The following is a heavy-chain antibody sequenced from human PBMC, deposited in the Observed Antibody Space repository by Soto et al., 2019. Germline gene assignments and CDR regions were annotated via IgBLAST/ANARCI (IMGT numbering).Heavy chain of an antibody. CDR1: GFTFSSYW. J-gene: IGHJ1*01. V-gene: IGHV3-74*01. Sequence: GGSLRLSCAASGFTFSSYWMHWVRQAPGKGLVWVSRINSDGSSTSYADSVKGRFTISRDNAKNTLYLQMNSLRAEDTAVYYCARDNCSSTSCYSEYFQHWGQGTLVTVSS. CDR2: INSDGSST. D-gene: IGHD2-2*02. CDR3: ARDNCSSTSCYSEYFQH.